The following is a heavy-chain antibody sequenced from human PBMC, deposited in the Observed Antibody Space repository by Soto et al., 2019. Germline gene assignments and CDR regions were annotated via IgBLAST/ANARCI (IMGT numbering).Heavy chain of an antibody. CDR1: GGSISSYY. CDR3: ARDRGEWRDGYNHFDY. V-gene: IGHV4-59*01. CDR2: IYYSGST. Sequence: PSETLSLTCTVSGGSISSYYWSWIRRPPGKGLEWIGYIYYSGSTNYNPSLKSRVTISVDTSKNQFSLKLSSVTAADTAVYYCARDRGEWRDGYNHFDYWGQGTLVTVSS. D-gene: IGHD3-10*01. J-gene: IGHJ4*02.